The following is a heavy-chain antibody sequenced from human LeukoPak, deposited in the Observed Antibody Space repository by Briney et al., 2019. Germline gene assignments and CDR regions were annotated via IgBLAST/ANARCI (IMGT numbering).Heavy chain of an antibody. J-gene: IGHJ6*02. Sequence: GGSLRLSCSASGFTFSSYAMSWVRQAPGKGLECVSTFTGRGGSTYYADSVKGRFTISRDNSRNTLYLQMNSLRAEDTAVYYCAKDRGLYDILTGYYIYGMDVWGQGTTVTVSS. CDR2: FTGRGGST. V-gene: IGHV3-23*01. D-gene: IGHD3-9*01. CDR1: GFTFSSYA. CDR3: AKDRGLYDILTGYYIYGMDV.